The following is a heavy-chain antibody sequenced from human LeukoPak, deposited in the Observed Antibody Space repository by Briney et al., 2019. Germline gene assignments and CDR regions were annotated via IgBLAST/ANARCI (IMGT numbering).Heavy chain of an antibody. CDR1: GFTFSSYV. J-gene: IGHJ4*02. CDR3: SKDRAVIGTRGWDY. V-gene: IGHV3-23*01. D-gene: IGHD6-19*01. CDR2: ISGNGRDT. Sequence: PGGSLRLSCADSGFTFSSYVMSWVRQAPGKGLEWVSAISGNGRDTHYPDSVRGRFTISRDNSKNTVYLQMNSLRAEDTALYYCSKDRAVIGTRGWDYWGQGTLVTVSS.